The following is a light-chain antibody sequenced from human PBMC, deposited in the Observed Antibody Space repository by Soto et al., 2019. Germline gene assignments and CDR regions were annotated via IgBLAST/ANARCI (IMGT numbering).Light chain of an antibody. CDR1: QSVRIY. V-gene: IGKV3-11*01. Sequence: EIVLTQSPATLSLSPGERATLSCRASQSVRIYLAWYQQKPGQAPRLLIYDATNRATGIPARFSGGGSGTDFTLTISSLEPEDFAVYYCQQRSTWPLTLGVGTKVEIK. CDR3: QQRSTWPLT. CDR2: DAT. J-gene: IGKJ4*01.